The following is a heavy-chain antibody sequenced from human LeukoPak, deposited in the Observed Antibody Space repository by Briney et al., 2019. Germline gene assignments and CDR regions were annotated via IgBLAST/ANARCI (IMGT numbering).Heavy chain of an antibody. CDR3: AKSIIYYYYMDV. J-gene: IGHJ6*03. Sequence: GGSLRLSCAASGFTFSSYAMHWVRQAPGKGLEWVAVISYDGSNKYYADSVKGRFTISRDNSKNTLYLQMNSLRAEDTAVYYCAKSIIYYYYMDVWGKGTTVTVSS. CDR1: GFTFSSYA. CDR2: ISYDGSNK. V-gene: IGHV3-30*04.